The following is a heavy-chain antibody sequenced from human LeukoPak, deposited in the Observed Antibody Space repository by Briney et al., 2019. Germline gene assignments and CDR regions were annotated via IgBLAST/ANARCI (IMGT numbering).Heavy chain of an antibody. CDR2: ISSSGSTI. CDR1: GFTFSSYE. D-gene: IGHD5-18*01. Sequence: GGSLRLSCAASGFTFSSYEMNWVRQAPGKGLEWVSYISSSGSTIYYADSVNGRFTISRDNAKNSLYLQMNSLRAEDTAVYYCARVRGYSYGYLSPKKDNWFDPWGQGTLVIVSS. CDR3: ARVRGYSYGYLSPKKDNWFDP. V-gene: IGHV3-48*03. J-gene: IGHJ5*02.